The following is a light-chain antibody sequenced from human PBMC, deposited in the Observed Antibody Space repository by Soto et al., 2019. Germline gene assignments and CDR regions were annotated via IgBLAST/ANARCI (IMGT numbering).Light chain of an antibody. CDR1: SSDVGSYNL. V-gene: IGLV2-23*01. Sequence: QSVLTQPASVSGSPGQSITISCTGTSSDVGSYNLVSWYQQHPGKAPKLMIYEGSKRPSGVSNRFSGSKSGSTASLTISGLQAEDEADYYCCSYAGSNTWVFGGGTKVTVL. CDR3: CSYAGSNTWV. CDR2: EGS. J-gene: IGLJ3*02.